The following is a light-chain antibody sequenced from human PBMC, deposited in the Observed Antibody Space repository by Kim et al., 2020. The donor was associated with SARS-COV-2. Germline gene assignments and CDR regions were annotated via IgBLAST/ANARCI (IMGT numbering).Light chain of an antibody. J-gene: IGLJ2*01. CDR2: GDI. Sequence: GAPGQTVTISCTGSNIGPAYDVHWYQQFPGSAPKLLIYGDIHRPSGVPDRFSGSKSGTSASLAITGLQGEDEAYYFCQTYDSGHVVFGGGTQLTVL. V-gene: IGLV1-40*01. CDR1: NIGPAYD. CDR3: QTYDSGHVV.